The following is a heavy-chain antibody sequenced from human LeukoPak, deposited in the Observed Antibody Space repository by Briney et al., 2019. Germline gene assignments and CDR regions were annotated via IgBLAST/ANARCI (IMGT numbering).Heavy chain of an antibody. D-gene: IGHD5-12*01. J-gene: IGHJ4*02. CDR3: ARGYSAY. Sequence: GGSLRLSCVDSRFTFGSYFMNWVRQAPGKGLEWVASISSSGGSTYYVDSVKGRFTISRDNSKNMLYLHVSSLRAEDTAVYYCARGYSAYWGQGTLVTVSS. CDR2: ISSSGGST. V-gene: IGHV3-23*01. CDR1: RFTFGSYF.